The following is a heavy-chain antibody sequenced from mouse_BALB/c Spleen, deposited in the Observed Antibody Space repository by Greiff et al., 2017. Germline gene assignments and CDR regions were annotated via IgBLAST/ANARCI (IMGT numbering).Heavy chain of an antibody. V-gene: IGHV5-6*01. D-gene: IGHD2-14*01. CDR2: ISSGGSYT. J-gene: IGHJ4*01. CDR3: ARQYRYDAMDY. Sequence: EVQVVESGGDLVKPGGSLKLSCAASGFTFSSYGMSWVRQTPDKRLEWVATISSGGSYTYYPDSVKGRFTISRDNAKNTLYLQMSSLKSEDTAMYYCARQYRYDAMDYWGQGTSVTVSS. CDR1: GFTFSSYG.